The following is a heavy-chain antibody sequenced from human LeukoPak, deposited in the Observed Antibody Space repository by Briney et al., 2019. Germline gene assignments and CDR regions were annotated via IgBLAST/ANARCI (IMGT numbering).Heavy chain of an antibody. CDR1: GYIFTSLD. CDR2: INTKSGYT. J-gene: IGHJ4*02. CDR3: ARVDGSPDY. Sequence: ASVKVSCKASGYIFTSLDINWVRQATGQGLEWMGWINTKSGYTGYAQHFQGRVTITRDTSISTAYMELSSLRSEDTAVYYCARVDGSPDYWGQGTLVTVSS. V-gene: IGHV1-8*03. D-gene: IGHD2-15*01.